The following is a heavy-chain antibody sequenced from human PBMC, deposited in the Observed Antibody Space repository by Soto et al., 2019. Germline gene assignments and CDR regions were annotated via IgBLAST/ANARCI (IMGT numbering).Heavy chain of an antibody. Sequence: GGSLRLSCAASGFTFSNAWMSWVRQAPGKGLEWVGRIKSKTDGGTTDHAAPVKGRFTISRDDSKNTLYLQMNSLKTEDTAVYYCTTERVGATAWYYYGMDVWGQGTTVTVSS. V-gene: IGHV3-15*01. CDR3: TTERVGATAWYYYGMDV. CDR2: IKSKTDGGTT. J-gene: IGHJ6*02. CDR1: GFTFSNAW. D-gene: IGHD1-26*01.